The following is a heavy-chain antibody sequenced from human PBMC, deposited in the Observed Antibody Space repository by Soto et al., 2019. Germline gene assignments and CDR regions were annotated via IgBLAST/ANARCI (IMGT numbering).Heavy chain of an antibody. CDR2: ISASGGST. CDR3: AKANSDYYDSTGYLY. D-gene: IGHD3-3*01. CDR1: GFTFYNYA. V-gene: IGHV3-23*01. J-gene: IGHJ4*02. Sequence: GGSLRLSCAASGFTFYNYAMTWVRQAPGKGLEWVSGISASGGSTYYADSVRGRFTISRDSSKNTLYLQMNSLRAEDTAVYYCAKANSDYYDSTGYLYWGQGTLVTVSS.